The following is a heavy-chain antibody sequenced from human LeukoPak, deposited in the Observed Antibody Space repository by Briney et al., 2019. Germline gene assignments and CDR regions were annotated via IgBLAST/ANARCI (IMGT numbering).Heavy chain of an antibody. D-gene: IGHD6-13*01. CDR1: GYTFTGYY. V-gene: IGHV1-2*02. CDR2: INPNSGGT. Sequence: ASVKVSCKASGYTFTGYYMHWVRQAPGQGLEWMGWINPNSGGTNYAQKFQGRVTMTRDTSISTAYMELSRLRSDDTAVYYCAREGLSGRYSSSWYDAFDIWGQGTMVTVSS. CDR3: AREGLSGRYSSSWYDAFDI. J-gene: IGHJ3*02.